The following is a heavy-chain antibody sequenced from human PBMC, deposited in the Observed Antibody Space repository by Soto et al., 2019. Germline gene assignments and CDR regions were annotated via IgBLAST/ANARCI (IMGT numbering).Heavy chain of an antibody. CDR2: IWYDGSNK. CDR3: ARESISWQWLGNENNDAFDI. D-gene: IGHD6-19*01. V-gene: IGHV3-33*01. Sequence: PGGSLRLSCAASGFTFSSYGMHWVRQAPGKGLEWVAVIWYDGSNKYYADSVKGRSTISRDNSKNTLYLQMNSLRAEDTAVYYCARESISWQWLGNENNDAFDIWGQGTMVTVSS. CDR1: GFTFSSYG. J-gene: IGHJ3*02.